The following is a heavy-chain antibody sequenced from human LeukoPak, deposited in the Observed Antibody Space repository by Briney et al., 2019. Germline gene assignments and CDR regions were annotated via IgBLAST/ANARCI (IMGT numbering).Heavy chain of an antibody. CDR2: MNPNSGNT. Sequence: XWVRXXXGQGLEWMGWMNPNSGNTGYAQKFQGRVTMTRNTSISTAYMELSSLRSEDTAVYYCARGVGTSSSPYYYYYYMDVWGKGTTVTVSS. V-gene: IGHV1-8*01. D-gene: IGHD6-6*01. J-gene: IGHJ6*03. CDR3: ARGVGTSSSPYYYYYYMDV.